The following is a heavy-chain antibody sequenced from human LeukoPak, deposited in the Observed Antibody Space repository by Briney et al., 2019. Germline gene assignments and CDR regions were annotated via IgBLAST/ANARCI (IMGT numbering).Heavy chain of an antibody. J-gene: IGHJ4*02. CDR2: INHSGST. V-gene: IGHV4-34*01. CDR3: ARGISREYYDFWSGSEDYFDY. CDR1: GGSFSGYY. Sequence: SETLSLTCAVYGGSFSGYYWSWIRQPPGKGLEWIGEINHSGSTNYNPSLKSRVTISVDTSKNQFSLKLSSVTAADTAVYYCARGISREYYDFWSGSEDYFDYWGQGTLVTVSS. D-gene: IGHD3-3*01.